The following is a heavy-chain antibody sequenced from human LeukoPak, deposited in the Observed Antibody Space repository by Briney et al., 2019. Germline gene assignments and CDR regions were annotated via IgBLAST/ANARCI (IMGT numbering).Heavy chain of an antibody. Sequence: ASVKVSCKASGYTFTSYGISWVRQAPGQGLEGMGWISAYNGNTNYAQKLQGRVTMTTDTSTSTAYMELRSLRSDDTAVYYCAFVSSSTVDYYGMDVWGQGTTVTVSS. J-gene: IGHJ6*02. CDR2: ISAYNGNT. CDR1: GYTFTSYG. D-gene: IGHD6-6*01. CDR3: AFVSSSTVDYYGMDV. V-gene: IGHV1-18*01.